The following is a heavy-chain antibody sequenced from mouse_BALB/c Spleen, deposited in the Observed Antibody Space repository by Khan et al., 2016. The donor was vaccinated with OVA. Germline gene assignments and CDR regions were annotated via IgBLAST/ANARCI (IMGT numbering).Heavy chain of an antibody. CDR1: GFSLTNYG. CDR3: VKFDGIFYVMDY. D-gene: IGHD2-3*01. CDR2: IWSDGST. J-gene: IGHJ4*01. V-gene: IGHV2-3*01. Sequence: LQQSGPGLVAPSQSLSITCTVSGFSLTNYGVNWVRQPPGKGLEWLGVIWSDGSTNYHSALISRLSISKDNSKSQVFLKLNSLQTDDTATYYCVKFDGIFYVMDYWGQGTSVTVSS.